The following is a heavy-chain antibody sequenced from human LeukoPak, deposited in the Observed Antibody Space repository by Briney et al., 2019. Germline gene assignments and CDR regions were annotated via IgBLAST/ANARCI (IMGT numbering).Heavy chain of an antibody. CDR3: ASPYRRDIVVVPAAIYYFDY. CDR2: IIPIFGTT. D-gene: IGHD2-2*01. Sequence: SVKLSCMASGGTFSSYAISWVRQAPGQGLEWMGAIIPIFGTTNYAQKFQGRVTITADESTNTAYMELSSLRSEDTAVYYCASPYRRDIVVVPAAIYYFDYWGQGTLVTVSS. CDR1: GGTFSSYA. J-gene: IGHJ4*02. V-gene: IGHV1-69*13.